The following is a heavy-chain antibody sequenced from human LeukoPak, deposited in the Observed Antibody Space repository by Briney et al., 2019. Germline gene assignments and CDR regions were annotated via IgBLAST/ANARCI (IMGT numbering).Heavy chain of an antibody. CDR2: IVVGSGNT. J-gene: IGHJ3*02. CDR1: GFTFTSSA. V-gene: IGHV1-58*02. D-gene: IGHD3-22*01. Sequence: ASVKVSCKASGFTFTSSAMQWVRQARGQRLEWIGWIVVGSGNTNYAQKSQERVTVTRDMSTSTAYMELSSLISDDTAVYYCAADSAPDTSGYYYDAFDIWGQGTMVTVSS. CDR3: AADSAPDTSGYYYDAFDI.